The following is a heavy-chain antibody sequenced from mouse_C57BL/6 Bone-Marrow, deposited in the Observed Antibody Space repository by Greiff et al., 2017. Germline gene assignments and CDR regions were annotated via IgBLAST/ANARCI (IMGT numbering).Heavy chain of an antibody. D-gene: IGHD2-5*01. CDR3: ASPAYYSNYFGV. V-gene: IGHV1-31*01. CDR1: GYSFTGYY. J-gene: IGHJ1*03. Sequence: VQLKESGPELVKPGASVKISCKASGYSFTGYYMHWVKQSHGNILDWIGYIYPYNGVSSYNQKFKGKAKLTVDKSSSTAYMELRSLTSEDSAVYYCASPAYYSNYFGVWGTGTTVTVSS. CDR2: IYPYNGVS.